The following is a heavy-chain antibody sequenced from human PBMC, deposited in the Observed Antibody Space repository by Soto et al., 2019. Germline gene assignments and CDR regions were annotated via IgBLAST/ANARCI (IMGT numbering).Heavy chain of an antibody. CDR1: GGSISSYY. J-gene: IGHJ6*02. CDR3: ARHYGSGSYYSALDYGMDV. Sequence: PSETLSLTCTVSGGSISSYYWSWIRQPPGKGLEWIGYIYYSGSTNYNPSLKSRVTISVDTSKNHFSLKLSSVTAADTAVYYCARHYGSGSYYSALDYGMDVWGQGTTVTVSS. D-gene: IGHD3-10*01. CDR2: IYYSGST. V-gene: IGHV4-59*08.